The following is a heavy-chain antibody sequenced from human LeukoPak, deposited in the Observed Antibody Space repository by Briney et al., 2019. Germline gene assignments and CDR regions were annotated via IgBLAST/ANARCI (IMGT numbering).Heavy chain of an antibody. V-gene: IGHV3-30*18. Sequence: PPGGSLRLSCAASGFTFSSYGMHWVRQAPGKGLEWVAVISYDGSNKYYADSVKGRFTISRDNSKNTLYLQMNSLRAEDTAVYYCAKSYVAWTTVIHFDYWGQGTLVTVSS. CDR3: AKSYVAWTTVIHFDY. D-gene: IGHD4-17*01. CDR1: GFTFSSYG. J-gene: IGHJ4*02. CDR2: ISYDGSNK.